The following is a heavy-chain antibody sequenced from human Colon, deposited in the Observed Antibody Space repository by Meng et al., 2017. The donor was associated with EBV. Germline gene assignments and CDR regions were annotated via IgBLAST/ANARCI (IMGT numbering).Heavy chain of an antibody. J-gene: IGHJ4*02. D-gene: IGHD5-24*01. V-gene: IGHV4-4*02. CDR2: IYNGGNT. CDR1: GASFSSNNW. Sequence: VRLQRWGPGPVEPAATLALTCAVSGASFSSNNWWSWVRQPPGKGLEWIGEIYNGGNTNYNPSLKSRVTISVDRSNDQFSLSLSSVTAADTAVYYCARGNAYNAPSFDYWGQGTLVTVSS. CDR3: ARGNAYNAPSFDY.